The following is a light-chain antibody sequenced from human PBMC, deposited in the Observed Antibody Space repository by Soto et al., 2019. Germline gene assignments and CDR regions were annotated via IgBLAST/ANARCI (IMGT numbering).Light chain of an antibody. CDR1: QCIRND. J-gene: IGKJ1*01. Sequence: AIQMTQAPSSLSASVVVRVTITCRASQCIRNDLGWYQQKPGKAPKLLIYAASSLQSGVPSRFSGSGSGTDFTLTISSLQPEDFATYSCLQDYNYPWTFGQGTKVEIK. CDR3: LQDYNYPWT. CDR2: AAS. V-gene: IGKV1-6*01.